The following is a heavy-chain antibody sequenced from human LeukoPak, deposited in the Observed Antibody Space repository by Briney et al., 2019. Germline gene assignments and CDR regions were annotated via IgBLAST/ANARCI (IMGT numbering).Heavy chain of an antibody. CDR2: INPNSGGT. V-gene: IGHV1-2*02. CDR1: GYTFTGYY. D-gene: IGHD6-13*01. J-gene: IGHJ5*02. CDR3: ARAHLIAAAGYNWFDP. Sequence: ASVKLSCKASGYTFTGYYMHWVRQAPGQGLEWMGWINPNSGGTNYAQKFQGRVTMTRDTSISTAYMELSRLRSDDTAGYYCARAHLIAAAGYNWFDPWGQGTLVTVSS.